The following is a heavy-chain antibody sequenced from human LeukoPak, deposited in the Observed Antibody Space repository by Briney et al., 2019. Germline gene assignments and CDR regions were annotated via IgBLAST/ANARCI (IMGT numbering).Heavy chain of an antibody. V-gene: IGHV3-13*01. CDR2: IGTAGDT. J-gene: IGHJ4*02. CDR1: GFTFSSYD. Sequence: GGSLRLSCAASGFTFSSYDMHWVRQATGKGLEWVSAIGTAGDTYYPGSVKGRFTISRENAKNSLYLQMNSLRAGDTAVYYCASWDYGAAYTVFDYWGQGTLVTVSS. D-gene: IGHD4-17*01. CDR3: ASWDYGAAYTVFDY.